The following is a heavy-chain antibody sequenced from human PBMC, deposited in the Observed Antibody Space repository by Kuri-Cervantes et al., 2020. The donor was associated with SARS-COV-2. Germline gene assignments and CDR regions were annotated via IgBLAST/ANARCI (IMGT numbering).Heavy chain of an antibody. CDR3: ARHRWFDY. CDR1: GGFFSGYY. CDR2: NNHSVST. D-gene: IGHD4-23*01. Sequence: ESLKISCAVYGGFFSGYYWRWIRQPPAKGLEWIGENNHSVSTNYNQSVKSRVTISVDTSKNQFSLKLSSVTAADTAVYYCARHRWFDYWGQGTLVTVSS. V-gene: IGHV4-34*01. J-gene: IGHJ4*02.